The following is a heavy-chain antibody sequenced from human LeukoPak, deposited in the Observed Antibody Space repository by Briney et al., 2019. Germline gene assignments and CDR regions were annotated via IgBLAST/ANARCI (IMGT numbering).Heavy chain of an antibody. CDR3: AKVLGYYDSSGYYQEGGFDY. Sequence: PGGSLRLSCAASGFTFSIYAMHWVRQAPGKGLEWVSLISGDGGSTYYADSVKGRITISRDNSKNSLYLQMNSLRTEDTALYYCAKVLGYYDSSGYYQEGGFDYWGQGTLVTVSS. D-gene: IGHD3-22*01. V-gene: IGHV3-43*02. CDR2: ISGDGGST. CDR1: GFTFSIYA. J-gene: IGHJ4*02.